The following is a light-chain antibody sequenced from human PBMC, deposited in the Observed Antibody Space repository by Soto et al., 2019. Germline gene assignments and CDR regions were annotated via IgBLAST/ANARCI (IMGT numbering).Light chain of an antibody. CDR3: QQYSSSPLT. Sequence: EIVLTQSPGTLSLSPGERDTLSCRASQSVTSSYLAWYQQKPGQAPRLLIYGASSRATGIPDRFSGSGSVTHFPLTISRLEPEDSAVYYGQQYSSSPLTFGGGTKVEIK. CDR1: QSVTSSY. J-gene: IGKJ4*01. V-gene: IGKV3-20*01. CDR2: GAS.